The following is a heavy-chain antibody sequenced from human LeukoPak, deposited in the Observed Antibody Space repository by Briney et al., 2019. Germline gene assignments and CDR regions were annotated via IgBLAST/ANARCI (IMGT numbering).Heavy chain of an antibody. Sequence: SETLSLTCTVSGGSFSGYYLSWIRQPPGKGLEWIGYINNSGRTNYNPSLQSRVSTSVDTSSKQFSLKLRSVNAADTAVYYCARCFGEIIRQDYYYYGMDYWGQGTPVTVSS. CDR2: INNSGRT. D-gene: IGHD3-3*01. CDR1: GGSFSGYY. V-gene: IGHV4-59*01. J-gene: IGHJ6*02. CDR3: ARCFGEIIRQDYYYYGMDY.